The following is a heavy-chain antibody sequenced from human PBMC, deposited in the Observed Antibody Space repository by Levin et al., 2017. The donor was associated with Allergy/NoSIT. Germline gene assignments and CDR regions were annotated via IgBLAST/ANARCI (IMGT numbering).Heavy chain of an antibody. D-gene: IGHD3-22*01. CDR2: IIPILGAA. CDR3: ARDPGSTYYYDSSAYRTDLYFDY. J-gene: IGHJ4*02. Sequence: SVKVSCKTSGGSFNSYPINWVRQAPGQGLEWMGRIIPILGAAKYAQRFQDRVTITADKSSNTAYMELSSLRSEDSAVYFCARDPGSTYYYDSSAYRTDLYFDYWGQGTQVTVSS. V-gene: IGHV1-69*08. CDR1: GGSFNSYP.